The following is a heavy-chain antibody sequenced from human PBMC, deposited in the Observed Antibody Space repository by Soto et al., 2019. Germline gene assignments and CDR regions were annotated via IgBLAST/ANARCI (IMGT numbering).Heavy chain of an antibody. CDR1: GYTFSVYH. Sequence: GASVKVSCKASGYTFSVYHMHWVRQAPGQGLEWMGWVHPNSGGTNYAQSFEGRVTMTRDTSINTAYMELSRLTSDDTAVYYCATELQRGMDVWGQGTTVTVSS. CDR3: ATELQRGMDV. J-gene: IGHJ6*02. V-gene: IGHV1-2*02. D-gene: IGHD4-4*01. CDR2: VHPNSGGT.